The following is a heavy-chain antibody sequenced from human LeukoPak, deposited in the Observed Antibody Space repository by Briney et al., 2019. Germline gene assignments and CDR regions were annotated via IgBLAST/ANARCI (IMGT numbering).Heavy chain of an antibody. CDR2: IYTSGST. Sequence: PSQTLSLTSTVSGGSISSGSYYWSWIRQPAGKGLEWIGRIYTSGSTNYNPSLKSRVTISVDTSKNQFSLKLSSVTAADTAVYYCARDRDDYKYNWFDPWGQGTLVTVSS. D-gene: IGHD5-24*01. CDR1: GGSISSGSYY. V-gene: IGHV4-61*02. CDR3: ARDRDDYKYNWFDP. J-gene: IGHJ5*02.